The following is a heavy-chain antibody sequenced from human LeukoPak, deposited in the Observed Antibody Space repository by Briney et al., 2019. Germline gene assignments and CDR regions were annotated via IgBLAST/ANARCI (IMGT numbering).Heavy chain of an antibody. CDR1: GFTFSSYS. CDR2: ISSSSSYI. J-gene: IGHJ4*02. CDR3: ARDLRMATRSFDD. Sequence: GGSLRLSCAASGFTFSSYSMNWVRQAPVKGLEWVSSISSSSSYIYYADSVKGRFTISRDNAKNSLCLQMNSLRAEDTAVYYCARDLRMATRSFDDWGQGTLVTVSS. D-gene: IGHD5-12*01. V-gene: IGHV3-21*01.